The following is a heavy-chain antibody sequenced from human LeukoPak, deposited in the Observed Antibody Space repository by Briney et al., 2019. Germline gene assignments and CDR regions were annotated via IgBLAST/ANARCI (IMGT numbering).Heavy chain of an antibody. J-gene: IGHJ3*02. V-gene: IGHV4-4*07. D-gene: IGHD5-18*01. CDR1: GGSISSYY. Sequence: SETLSLTCTVSGGSISSYYWSWIRQPAGKGLEWIGRIYTSGSTNYNPSLKSRVTMSVDTSKNQFSLKLSSVTAADTAVYYCARDCETHSDGCVNGASDIWGQGTMVTVSS. CDR2: IYTSGST. CDR3: ARDCETHSDGCVNGASDI.